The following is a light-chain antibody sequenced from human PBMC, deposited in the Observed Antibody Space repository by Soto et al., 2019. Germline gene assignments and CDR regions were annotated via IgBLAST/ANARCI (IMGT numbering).Light chain of an antibody. CDR1: QDIINH. CDR3: QNYHLALGT. J-gene: IGKJ5*01. Sequence: DIQMTQSQSSLSASVGDTVTITCRASQDIINHLPCYQQRPGKVSNLLSYGASTLHSGVPSRFRGSGSGTHFTRTISSLQPEHVATYYCQNYHLALGTLGQRTRLEI. V-gene: IGKV1-27*01. CDR2: GAS.